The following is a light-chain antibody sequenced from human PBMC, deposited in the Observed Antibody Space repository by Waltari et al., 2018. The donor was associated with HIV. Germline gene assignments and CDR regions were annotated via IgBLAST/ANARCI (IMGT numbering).Light chain of an antibody. J-gene: IGKJ1*01. CDR3: QQYNTYPRT. CDR2: AAL. Sequence: DIQMTQSPSSLYASVGDRVPITCRASQGISNNLAWHQQKPGKAPKSLIYAALSLQPGIPSKFSGSGSGTDFTLTISSLQPEDFATYYCQQYNTYPRTFGQGTKVEIK. V-gene: IGKV1-16*02. CDR1: QGISNN.